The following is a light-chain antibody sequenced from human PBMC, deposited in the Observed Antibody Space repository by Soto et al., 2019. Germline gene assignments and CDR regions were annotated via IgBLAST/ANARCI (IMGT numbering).Light chain of an antibody. CDR3: QQYSIWRT. Sequence: ESVMTQSPATLSLSPGERATLSCRASESVSNNLAWYQQKAGQDPRLLIYGASTRATGIPARFSGSGSGTEFTLTISSLQSEDFAVYYCQQYSIWRTVGQGTKVDSK. V-gene: IGKV3-15*01. CDR1: ESVSNN. CDR2: GAS. J-gene: IGKJ1*01.